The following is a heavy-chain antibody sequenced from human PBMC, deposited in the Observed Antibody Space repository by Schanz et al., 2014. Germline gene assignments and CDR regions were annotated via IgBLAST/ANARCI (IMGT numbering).Heavy chain of an antibody. CDR1: GYSFSDYF. CDR2: LNPDSGET. CDR3: ASLGGADVFDI. Sequence: QVQLVQSGAEVKKPGASVKVSCKTSGYSFSDYFIHWVRQAPGQGLEWMGWLNPDSGETLYAQRFQGRVTVTRDTSIRTAYMDLRSLLSDDAAVYFCASLGGADVFDIWGQGTMVTVSS. D-gene: IGHD3-16*01. J-gene: IGHJ3*02. V-gene: IGHV1-2*02.